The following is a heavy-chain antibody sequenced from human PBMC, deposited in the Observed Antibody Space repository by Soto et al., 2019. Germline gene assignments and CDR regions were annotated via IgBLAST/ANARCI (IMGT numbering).Heavy chain of an antibody. D-gene: IGHD2-15*01. CDR1: GFTFSNYA. CDR3: AREGGYGSGGRCYSCAFDI. CDR2: ISYDGRNK. V-gene: IGHV3-30*04. J-gene: IGHJ3*02. Sequence: QVQLVESGGGVVQPGRSLRLSCAASGFTFSNYAIHWVRQAPGKGLEWVTIISYDGRNKYYADSVKGRFTISRDNSKNTLYLQMNSLRAEDTAGYYGAREGGYGSGGRCYSCAFDIWGQGTMVTVSS.